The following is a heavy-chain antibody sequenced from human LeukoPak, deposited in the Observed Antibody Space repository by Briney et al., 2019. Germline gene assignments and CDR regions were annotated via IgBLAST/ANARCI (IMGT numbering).Heavy chain of an antibody. CDR1: GFTFSSYA. CDR2: ISWNSGSI. Sequence: GGSLRLSCAASGFTFSSYAMHWVRQAPGKGLEWVSGISWNSGSIGYADSVKGRFTISRDNAKNSLYLQMNSLRAEDTALYYCAKDGGDPWGQGTLVTVSS. J-gene: IGHJ5*02. V-gene: IGHV3-9*01. CDR3: AKDGGDP. D-gene: IGHD2-15*01.